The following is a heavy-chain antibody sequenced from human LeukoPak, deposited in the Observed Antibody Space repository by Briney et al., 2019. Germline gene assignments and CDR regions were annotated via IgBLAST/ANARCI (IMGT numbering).Heavy chain of an antibody. Sequence: GASVKVSCKASGYTFTSYGISWVRQAPGQGLEWMGWISAYNGNTNYAQKLQGRVTMTTDTSTSTAYMELRSLRSDDTAVYYCARDKKHGIFGVVNIDYWGQGTLVTVSS. CDR2: ISAYNGNT. CDR1: GYTFTSYG. CDR3: ARDKKHGIFGVVNIDY. J-gene: IGHJ4*02. D-gene: IGHD3-3*01. V-gene: IGHV1-18*01.